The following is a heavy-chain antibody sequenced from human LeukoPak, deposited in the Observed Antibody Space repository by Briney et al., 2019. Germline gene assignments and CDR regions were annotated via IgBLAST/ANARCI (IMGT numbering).Heavy chain of an antibody. J-gene: IGHJ4*02. CDR2: INHNSGGT. V-gene: IGHV1-2*02. CDR3: ARLYDPLTRYPINTNHFDH. CDR1: GYTFTDNY. Sequence: ASVKVSCKASGYTFTDNYLHWVRQAPGQGLEWMGWINHNSGGTNYAQKFQGRVTLTRDTSISTAYMELSSLRSDDTAVYYCARLYDPLTRYPINTNHFDHWGQGTLVTVSS. D-gene: IGHD3-16*01.